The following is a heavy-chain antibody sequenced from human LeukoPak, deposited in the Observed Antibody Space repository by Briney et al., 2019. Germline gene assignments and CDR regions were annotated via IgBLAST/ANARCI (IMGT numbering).Heavy chain of an antibody. D-gene: IGHD3-9*01. CDR3: ARGTTYYDILTGTSPLDY. CDR2: ISGSVGST. Sequence: PGGSLRLSCAASGFTFSSYAMSWVRQAPGKGLEWVSYISGSVGSTYYADSVKGRFTISRDNSKNTLYLQMNSLRAEDTAVYYCARGTTYYDILTGTSPLDYWGQGTLVTVSS. V-gene: IGHV3-23*01. J-gene: IGHJ4*02. CDR1: GFTFSSYA.